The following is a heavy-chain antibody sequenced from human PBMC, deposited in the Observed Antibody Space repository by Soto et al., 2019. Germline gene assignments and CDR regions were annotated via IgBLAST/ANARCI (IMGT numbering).Heavy chain of an antibody. V-gene: IGHV1-69*13. CDR3: ARSDIVLVPAASHLEAPYGTDV. CDR1: GGTFSSYA. CDR2: IIPIFGTA. Sequence: SVKVSCKASGGTFSSYAISWVRQAPGQGLEWMGGIIPIFGTANYAQKFQGRVTITADESTSTAYMELSRLRSDDTAVYYCARSDIVLVPAASHLEAPYGTDVWGQGTTVTVSS. D-gene: IGHD2-2*01. J-gene: IGHJ6*02.